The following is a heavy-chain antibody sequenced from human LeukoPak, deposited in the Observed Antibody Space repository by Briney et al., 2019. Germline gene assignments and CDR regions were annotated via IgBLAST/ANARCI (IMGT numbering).Heavy chain of an antibody. CDR1: GGSISSYY. D-gene: IGHD1-7*01. CDR3: ATLATVTTDYYYYMDV. CDR2: IYYSGST. Sequence: PSETLSLTCTVSGGSISSYYWSWIRQPPGKGLGWIGSIYYSGSTYYNPSLKSRVTISVDTSKNQFSLKLSSVTAADTAVYYCATLATVTTDYYYYMDVWGKGTTVTVSS. V-gene: IGHV4-59*05. J-gene: IGHJ6*03.